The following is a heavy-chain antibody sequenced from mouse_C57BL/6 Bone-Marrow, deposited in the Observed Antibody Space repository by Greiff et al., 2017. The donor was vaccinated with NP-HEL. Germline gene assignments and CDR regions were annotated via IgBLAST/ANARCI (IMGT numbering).Heavy chain of an antibody. CDR3: ASSSSYPFDY. D-gene: IGHD1-1*01. Sequence: QVQLQQPGAELVMPGASVKLSCKASGYTFTSYWMHWVKQRPGPGLEWIGEIDPSDSYTNYNQKFKGKSTLTVDKSSSTAYMQLSSLTSEDSAVYYCASSSSYPFDYWGQGTTLTVSS. CDR1: GYTFTSYW. CDR2: IDPSDSYT. V-gene: IGHV1-69*01. J-gene: IGHJ2*01.